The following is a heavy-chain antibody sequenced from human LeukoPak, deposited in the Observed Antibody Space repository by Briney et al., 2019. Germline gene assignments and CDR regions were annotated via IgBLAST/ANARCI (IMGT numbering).Heavy chain of an antibody. CDR2: INHSGST. CDR1: GGSFSGYY. V-gene: IGHV4-34*01. J-gene: IGHJ6*03. Sequence: RSSETLSLTCAVHGGSFSGYYWSWIRQPPGKGLEWIGEINHSGSTNYNPSLKSRVTISVDTSKNQFSLKLSSVTAADTAVYYCARVYYYYMDVWGKGTTVTVSS. CDR3: ARVYYYYMDV.